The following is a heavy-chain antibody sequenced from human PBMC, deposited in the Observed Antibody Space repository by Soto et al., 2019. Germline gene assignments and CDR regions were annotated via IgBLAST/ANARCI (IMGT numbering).Heavy chain of an antibody. D-gene: IGHD7-27*01. J-gene: IGHJ4*02. CDR2: IKHDASEK. CDR1: EFTFSSYW. V-gene: IGHV3-7*05. Sequence: PGGSLRLSCAASEFTFSSYWMNWVRQAPGKGLEWVANIKHDASEKNYVDSVKGRFTISRDNAKNSLYLQMNSLRAEDTAVYYCAREATNLNLLDYWGQGTLVTVSS. CDR3: AREATNLNLLDY.